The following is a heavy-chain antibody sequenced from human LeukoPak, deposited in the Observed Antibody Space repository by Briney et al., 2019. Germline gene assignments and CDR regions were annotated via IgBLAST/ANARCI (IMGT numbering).Heavy chain of an antibody. D-gene: IGHD6-19*01. J-gene: IGHJ4*02. CDR3: ARTGQWLGSDY. CDR2: IYPGDSDT. Sequence: GDSLKISCKGSGYSFTSYWIAWVRQMPGKGLEWMGIIYPGDSDTRYSPSFQGQVTISADKSSTTAFLQWSSLKASDTAMYYCARTGQWLGSDYWGQGTLVTVSS. CDR1: GYSFTSYW. V-gene: IGHV5-51*01.